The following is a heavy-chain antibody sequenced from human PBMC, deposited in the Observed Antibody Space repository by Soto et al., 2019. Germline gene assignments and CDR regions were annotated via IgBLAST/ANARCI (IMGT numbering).Heavy chain of an antibody. V-gene: IGHV1-18*01. CDR1: GYTFTSYG. CDR3: ARPLPYYDILTGYYPNNWFDP. Sequence: ASVKVSCKASGYTFTSYGISWVRQAPGQGLEWMGWISAYNGNTNYAQKLQGRVTMTTDTSTSTAYMELRSLRSDDTAVYYCARPLPYYDILTGYYPNNWFDPWGQGTLVTVSS. CDR2: ISAYNGNT. J-gene: IGHJ5*02. D-gene: IGHD3-9*01.